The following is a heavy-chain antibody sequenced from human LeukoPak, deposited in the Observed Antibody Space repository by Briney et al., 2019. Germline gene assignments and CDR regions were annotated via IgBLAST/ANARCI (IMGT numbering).Heavy chain of an antibody. D-gene: IGHD3-10*01. Sequence: ASVKVSCKASGDTFTGYYMHWVRQAPGQGLEWMGWTSPYNGGTNYAQEFQGRVTMTRDTSISTVYMELNRLRSDDTAVYYCAREFNTYYYGSGSHDAFEIWGQGTMVTVSS. CDR2: TSPYNGGT. CDR3: AREFNTYYYGSGSHDAFEI. V-gene: IGHV1-2*02. J-gene: IGHJ3*02. CDR1: GDTFTGYY.